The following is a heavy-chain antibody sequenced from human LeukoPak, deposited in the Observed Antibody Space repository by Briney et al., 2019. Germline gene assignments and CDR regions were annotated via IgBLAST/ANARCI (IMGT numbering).Heavy chain of an antibody. D-gene: IGHD3-10*01. V-gene: IGHV1-8*01. Sequence: ASVKVSCKASGYTFTSYDINWVRQATGQGLEWMGWMNPNSGNTGYAQKFQGRVTMTRNTSISTAYMELSSLRSEDTAVYYCARGRYYGSGSYYNDVGDWFDPWGQGTLVTVSS. CDR2: MNPNSGNT. J-gene: IGHJ5*02. CDR1: GYTFTSYD. CDR3: ARGRYYGSGSYYNDVGDWFDP.